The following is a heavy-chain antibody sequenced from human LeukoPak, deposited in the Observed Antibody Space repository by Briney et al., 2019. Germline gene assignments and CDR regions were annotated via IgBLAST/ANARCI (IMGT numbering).Heavy chain of an antibody. J-gene: IGHJ6*04. CDR1: GYTFTSYG. CDR3: ARGSAKNRPTAYYYGMDV. V-gene: IGHV1-18*04. Sequence: ASVKVPCKASGYTFTSYGISWVRQAPGQGREWMGWISAYNGNTNYAQKLQGRVTMTTDTATSTAYMELRSLRSDDTAVYYCARGSAKNRPTAYYYGMDVWGKGTTVTVSS. D-gene: IGHD1-14*01. CDR2: ISAYNGNT.